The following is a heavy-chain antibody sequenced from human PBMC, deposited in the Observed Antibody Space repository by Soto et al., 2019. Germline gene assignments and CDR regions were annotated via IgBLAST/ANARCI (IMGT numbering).Heavy chain of an antibody. Sequence: GESLDISCTGSGYSFTCYWIGSVRQMPGKGLEWMGIIYPGDSDTRYSPSFQGQVTISADKSISTAYLQGSSLKASDTAMYYCARPRIPYYYDSSGYYYSGYYYYGMDVWGQGTTVTVSS. CDR2: IYPGDSDT. V-gene: IGHV5-51*01. CDR3: ARPRIPYYYDSSGYYYSGYYYYGMDV. CDR1: GYSFTCYW. D-gene: IGHD3-22*01. J-gene: IGHJ6*02.